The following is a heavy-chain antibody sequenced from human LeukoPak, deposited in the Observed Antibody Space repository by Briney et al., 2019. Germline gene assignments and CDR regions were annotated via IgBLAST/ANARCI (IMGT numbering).Heavy chain of an antibody. J-gene: IGHJ6*02. CDR1: GFTFSIYA. D-gene: IGHD6-19*01. CDR2: IDAGGGDT. V-gene: IGHV3-23*01. Sequence: GASLRLSCAASGFTFSIYAMTWVRQAPGKGLERVASIDAGGGDTYHSDSVKGRFTISRDNSMNTLYLQMNSLRADDTAVYYCGRPTKYWLVRGDGVDVWGQGTTVTVSS. CDR3: GRPTKYWLVRGDGVDV.